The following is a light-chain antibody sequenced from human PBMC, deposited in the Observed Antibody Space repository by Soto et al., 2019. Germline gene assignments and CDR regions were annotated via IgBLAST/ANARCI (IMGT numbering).Light chain of an antibody. V-gene: IGLV1-40*01. CDR1: SSNIGAGYD. CDR3: QSYDSSLSVV. Sequence: QAVVTQPPSVSGAPGQRVTISCTGSSSNIGAGYDVHWYQQLPGTAPKLLIYGNSNRPSGVPDRFSGSKSGTSAFLAITGLQAEDEADYYCQSYDSSLSVVFGGGPKLTVL. CDR2: GNS. J-gene: IGLJ2*01.